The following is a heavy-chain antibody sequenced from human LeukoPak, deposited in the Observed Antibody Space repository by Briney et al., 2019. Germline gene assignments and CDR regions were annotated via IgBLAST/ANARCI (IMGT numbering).Heavy chain of an antibody. Sequence: GGSLRLSCAASGFTFSSYSMNWVRQAPGKGLEWVSSISSSSSYMYYADSVKGRFTISRDNSKNSLYLQMNSLRDEDTAVYYCARVAPGDYYYMDVWGKGTTVTVSS. V-gene: IGHV3-21*01. CDR1: GFTFSSYS. D-gene: IGHD5-12*01. CDR3: ARVAPGDYYYMDV. CDR2: ISSSSSYM. J-gene: IGHJ6*03.